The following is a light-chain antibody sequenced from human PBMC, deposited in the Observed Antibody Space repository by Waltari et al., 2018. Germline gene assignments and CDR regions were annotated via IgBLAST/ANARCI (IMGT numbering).Light chain of an antibody. V-gene: IGKV1-5*03. CDR1: QSIGSW. Sequence: DIQMTQSPSTLSASVGDRVTITCRASQSIGSWLVWYQQKPGKAPDLLIYKASSLESGVPARIRGSGTGTEFTLTINSLQPNDFATYYCQQDNNYPVTVGQGTKLEIK. CDR2: KAS. J-gene: IGKJ2*01. CDR3: QQDNNYPVT.